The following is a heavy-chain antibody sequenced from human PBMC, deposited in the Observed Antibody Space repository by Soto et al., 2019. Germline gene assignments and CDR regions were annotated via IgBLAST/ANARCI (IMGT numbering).Heavy chain of an antibody. Sequence: QVQLVQSGGEVKKPGASVKVSCKASGYTFSSYGVSWVRQAPGQGLEWMGWISTHNGNTNYAQKLQGRVTMTTDTSKSTAYMEVRGLRYDDTAVYYCARLFRGSYFDYWGQGTLVTVSS. D-gene: IGHD1-26*01. CDR3: ARLFRGSYFDY. J-gene: IGHJ4*02. CDR1: GYTFSSYG. CDR2: ISTHNGNT. V-gene: IGHV1-18*01.